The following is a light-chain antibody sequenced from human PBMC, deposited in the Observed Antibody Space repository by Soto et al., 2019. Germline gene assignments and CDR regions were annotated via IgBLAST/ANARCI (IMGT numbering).Light chain of an antibody. CDR3: QVWDSSGDYVV. CDR2: EDT. J-gene: IGLJ2*01. CDR1: NIGSKC. Sequence: SYELTQPPSMSVAPGQTARITCGGNNIGSKCVNWYQQRPGQAPVLVIYEDTRRPSGIPERFSGSNSGNTATLTMSGVEAGDEADYYCQVWDSSGDYVVFGGGTKLTVL. V-gene: IGLV3-21*02.